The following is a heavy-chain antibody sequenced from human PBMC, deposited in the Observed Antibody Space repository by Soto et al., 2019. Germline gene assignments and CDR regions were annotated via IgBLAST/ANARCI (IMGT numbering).Heavy chain of an antibody. CDR3: ARETYSSSYYFDY. Sequence: GGSLRLSCAASGFTFSSYAMHWVRQAPGKGLEWVAVISYDGSNKYYADSVKGRFTISSDNSKNTLYLQMNSLRAEDTAVYYCARETYSSSYYFDYWGQGTLVTVSS. CDR1: GFTFSSYA. CDR2: ISYDGSNK. V-gene: IGHV3-30-3*01. D-gene: IGHD6-6*01. J-gene: IGHJ4*02.